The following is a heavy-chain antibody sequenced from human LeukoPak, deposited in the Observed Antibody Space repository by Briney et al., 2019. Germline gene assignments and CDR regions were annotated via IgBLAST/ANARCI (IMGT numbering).Heavy chain of an antibody. CDR3: AKDIRAFYGSGSYLDY. CDR2: ISYDGSNK. CDR1: GFTFSSYG. J-gene: IGHJ4*02. Sequence: GGSLRLSCAASGFTFSSYGMHWVRQAPGKGLEWVAVISYDGSNKYYADSVKGRFTISRDNSKNTLYLQMNSLRAEDTAVYYCAKDIRAFYGSGSYLDYWGQGTLVTVSS. V-gene: IGHV3-30*18. D-gene: IGHD3-10*01.